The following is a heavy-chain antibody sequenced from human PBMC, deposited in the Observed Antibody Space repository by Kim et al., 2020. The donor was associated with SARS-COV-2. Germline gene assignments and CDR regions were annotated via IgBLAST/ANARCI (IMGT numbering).Heavy chain of an antibody. V-gene: IGHV3-48*02. CDR1: GFTFTTYT. Sequence: GGSLRLSCAASGFTFTTYTMNWVRQAPGKGLEWVSYISSSSVMIYYADSVKGRFTISRDNAKNSLYLQMNSLRDEDTAVYYCARGYSGYDSFGMDVWSQG. CDR3: ARGYSGYDSFGMDV. CDR2: ISSSSVMI. J-gene: IGHJ6*02. D-gene: IGHD5-12*01.